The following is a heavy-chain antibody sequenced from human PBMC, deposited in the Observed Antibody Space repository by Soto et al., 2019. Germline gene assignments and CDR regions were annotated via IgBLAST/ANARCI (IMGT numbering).Heavy chain of an antibody. CDR3: ARGRSIPRRPKNWFDP. V-gene: IGHV4-34*01. J-gene: IGHJ5*02. Sequence: PSETLSLTCAVYSGSFSGYYWSWIRQPPGKGLEWIGEINHSGSTNYNPSLKSRVTISVDTSKNQFSLKLSSVTAADTAVYYCARGRSIPRRPKNWFDPWGQGTLVTVSS. CDR2: INHSGST. D-gene: IGHD2-2*01. CDR1: SGSFSGYY.